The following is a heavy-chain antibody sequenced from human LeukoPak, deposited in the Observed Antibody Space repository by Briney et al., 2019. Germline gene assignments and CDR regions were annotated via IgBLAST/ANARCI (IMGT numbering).Heavy chain of an antibody. V-gene: IGHV4-59*01. CDR3: ARTTEGGYTYDYFYYYYMDV. CDR2: IYYSGST. CDR1: GGSISSYY. Sequence: SETLSLTCTVSGGSISSYYWSWIRQPPGKGLERIGYIYYSGSTNYNPSLKSRVTTSVDTSKNQFSLKLSSVTAADTAVYYCARTTEGGYTYDYFYYYYMDVWGKGTTVTISS. J-gene: IGHJ6*03. D-gene: IGHD5-18*01.